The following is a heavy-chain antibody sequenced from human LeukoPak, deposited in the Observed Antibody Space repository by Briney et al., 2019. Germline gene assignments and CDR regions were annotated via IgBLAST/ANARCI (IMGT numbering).Heavy chain of an antibody. CDR1: GGSISSSSYY. CDR3: ASPVNDY. Sequence: SETLSLTCTVSGGSISSSSYYWGWIRQPPGKGLEWIGSIYYSGSTYYNPSLKSRVTISIDTSKNQLSLKMSSVTAADTAVYYCASPVNDYWGQGTLVTVSS. V-gene: IGHV4-39*01. J-gene: IGHJ4*02. CDR2: IYYSGST.